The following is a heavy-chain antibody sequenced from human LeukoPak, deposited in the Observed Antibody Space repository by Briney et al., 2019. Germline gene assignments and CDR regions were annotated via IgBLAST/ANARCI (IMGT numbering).Heavy chain of an antibody. V-gene: IGHV3-9*01. Sequence: GGSLRLSCAASGFTFDDYAMHWVRQAPGKGLEWVSGISWNSGSIGYADSVKGRFTISRDNAKNSLYLQMNSLRAEDTALYYCAKDTGDTAMVPEYYFDYWGQGTLVTVSS. CDR1: GFTFDDYA. CDR3: AKDTGDTAMVPEYYFDY. CDR2: ISWNSGSI. D-gene: IGHD5-18*01. J-gene: IGHJ4*02.